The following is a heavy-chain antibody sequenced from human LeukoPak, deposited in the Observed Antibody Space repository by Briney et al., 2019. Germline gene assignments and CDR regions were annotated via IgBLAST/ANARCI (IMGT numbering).Heavy chain of an antibody. V-gene: IGHV1-18*01. D-gene: IGHD3-22*01. CDR1: TSR. CDR2: IGSYGGDT. Sequence: ASVKVSCKATSRISWVRQAPGQGLEWMGWIGSYGGDTYYAQKFQGRVTVTTDTSTSTVYMELRSLRSDDTAVYYCARDLWNFYDDSGYYRDFDSWGQGTLVTVSS. CDR3: ARDLWNFYDDSGYYRDFDS. J-gene: IGHJ5*01.